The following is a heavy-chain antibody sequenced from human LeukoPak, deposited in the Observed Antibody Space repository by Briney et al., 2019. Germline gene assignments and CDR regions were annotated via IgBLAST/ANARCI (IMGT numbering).Heavy chain of an antibody. CDR1: GGSISSSSGNC. V-gene: IGHV4-4*02. Sequence: PSETLSLTRAVSGGSISSSSGNCWTWVRQPPGKGLEWIGEIYHSGSTNYNPSLKSRVTMLLDKSKNQFSLKLSSVTAADTAVYYCARNGGNSDFDYWGQGTLVTVSS. CDR3: ARNGGNSDFDY. J-gene: IGHJ4*02. CDR2: IYHSGST. D-gene: IGHD2-21*02.